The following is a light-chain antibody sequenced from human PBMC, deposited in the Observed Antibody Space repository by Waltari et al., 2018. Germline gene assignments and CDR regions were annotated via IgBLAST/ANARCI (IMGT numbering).Light chain of an antibody. J-gene: IGLJ3*02. CDR3: GTWDGSLRGWV. CDR1: SFDIENSF. V-gene: IGLV1-51*02. CDR2: ENN. Sequence: QSVLTQPPSVSAAPGQKVTIPCSGHSFDIENSFVSWYQHLPGTAPKLLIYENNRRPSGIPDRWSGSKSGTSATLDISGLQIGDEADYYCGTWDGSLRGWVFGGGTKLTVL.